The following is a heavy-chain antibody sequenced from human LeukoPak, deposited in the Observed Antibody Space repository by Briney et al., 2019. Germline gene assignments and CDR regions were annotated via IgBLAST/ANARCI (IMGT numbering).Heavy chain of an antibody. CDR2: INHSGST. V-gene: IGHV4-34*01. CDR1: GGSFSGYY. D-gene: IGHD3-22*01. Sequence: SETLSLTCALYGGSFSGYYWSWIRQPPGKGLEWIGEINHSGSTNYNPNPSLKSRVTISVDTSKNQFSLKLSSVIAADTAVYYCARLPSKYSYDSSGYPPDYWGQGTLVTVSS. J-gene: IGHJ4*02. CDR3: ARLPSKYSYDSSGYPPDY.